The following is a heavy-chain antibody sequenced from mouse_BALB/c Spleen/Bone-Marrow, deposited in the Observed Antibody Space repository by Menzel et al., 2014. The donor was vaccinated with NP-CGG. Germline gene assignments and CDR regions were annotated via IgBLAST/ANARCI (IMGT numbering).Heavy chain of an antibody. D-gene: IGHD2-2*01. J-gene: IGHJ3*01. Sequence: QVQLQQSGAELARPGASVKMSCKASGYTFTYYTMYWVKQRPGQGLEWIGYINPNSDYTNYNQKFKDKATLTADKSSSTAYMQLSSLTSEDSAVYYCARGVYGSWFAYWGQGTLVTVSA. V-gene: IGHV1-4*01. CDR3: ARGVYGSWFAY. CDR1: GYTFTYYT. CDR2: INPNSDYT.